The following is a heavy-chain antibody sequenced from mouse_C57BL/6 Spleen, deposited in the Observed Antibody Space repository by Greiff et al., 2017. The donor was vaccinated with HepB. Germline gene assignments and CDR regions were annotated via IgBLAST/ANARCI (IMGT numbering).Heavy chain of an antibody. Sequence: QVQLQQPGAELVKPGASVKLSCKASGYTFTSYWMHWVKQRPGQGLEWIGMIHPNSGSTNYNEKFKSKSTLTVDKSSSTAYMQLSSLTSEDSAVYYCARTDGNPFAYWGQGTLVTVSA. D-gene: IGHD1-1*01. CDR2: IHPNSGST. CDR3: ARTDGNPFAY. CDR1: GYTFTSYW. V-gene: IGHV1-64*01. J-gene: IGHJ3*01.